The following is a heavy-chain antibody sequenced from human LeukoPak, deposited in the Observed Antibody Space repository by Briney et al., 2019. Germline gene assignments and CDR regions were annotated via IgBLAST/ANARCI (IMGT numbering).Heavy chain of an antibody. Sequence: ASVKVSCKASGYTFTGHYMHWVRQAPGHGLEWMGWINPKSGGPKFAQKFQGRVTMTRDTSISTAYMELSRLRPDDTAVYYCARVYDSSGYDAFDVWGQGTMVTVSS. CDR1: GYTFTGHY. J-gene: IGHJ3*01. V-gene: IGHV1-2*02. D-gene: IGHD3-22*01. CDR3: ARVYDSSGYDAFDV. CDR2: INPKSGGP.